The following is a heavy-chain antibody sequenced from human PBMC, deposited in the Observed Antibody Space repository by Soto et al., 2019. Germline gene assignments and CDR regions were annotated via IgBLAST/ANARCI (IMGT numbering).Heavy chain of an antibody. D-gene: IGHD3-16*01. J-gene: IGHJ4*02. CDR1: GFMFGTYA. V-gene: IGHV3-23*01. Sequence: EVQLLESGGGLVQPGGSLRLSCAASGFMFGTYAMSWVRQAPGKGLEWVSAISGSGNTIYYADSVKGRFTTSRDNSKNTLYLQMSSLRAEDTASYYFTKGLDVDNQGADYWGQGTLVTVSS. CDR2: ISGSGNTI. CDR3: TKGLDVDNQGADY.